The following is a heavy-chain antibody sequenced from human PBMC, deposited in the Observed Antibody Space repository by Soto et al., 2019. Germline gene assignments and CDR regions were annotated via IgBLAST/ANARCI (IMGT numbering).Heavy chain of an antibody. CDR3: ARVPSPFDFYYAMDV. CDR2: IFSSGTT. V-gene: IGHV4-30-4*02. Sequence: SETLSLTCTASGASIISSPYYWGWIRQAPGKGLEWIGYIFSSGTTYYNPSLKSRLTMSLDTSQNQFSLKLNSVTAADTAVYFCARVPSPFDFYYAMDVWGQGTTVTVSS. J-gene: IGHJ6*02. CDR1: GASIISSPYY. D-gene: IGHD3-16*01.